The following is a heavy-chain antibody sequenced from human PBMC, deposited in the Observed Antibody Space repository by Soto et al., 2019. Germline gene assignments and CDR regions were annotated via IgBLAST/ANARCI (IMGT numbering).Heavy chain of an antibody. J-gene: IGHJ4*02. D-gene: IGHD5-12*01. Sequence: QVQLQESGPGLVKPSQTLSLTCTVSGGSISSGGYYWSWIRQHPGKGLEWIAYIDYSGSTYYNPSLKSRGTISVDTSKNQFSLKLSSVTAADTAVYYCARRIVATIYYFDYWGQGTLVTVSS. CDR1: GGSISSGGYY. CDR2: IDYSGST. CDR3: ARRIVATIYYFDY. V-gene: IGHV4-31*03.